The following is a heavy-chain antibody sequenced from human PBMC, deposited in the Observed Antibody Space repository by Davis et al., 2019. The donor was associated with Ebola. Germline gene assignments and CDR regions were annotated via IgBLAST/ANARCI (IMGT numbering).Heavy chain of an antibody. CDR3: STEQRELRLYYYYMDV. CDR1: EFTFNDAW. J-gene: IGHJ6*03. CDR2: AKRKTDGGTI. D-gene: IGHD6-25*01. Sequence: GESLKISCAASEFTFNDAWMSWVRQAPGKGLEWVGRAKRKTDGGTIDYAAPVKGRFTISRDDSKNTLYLQMNSLRTEDTAVYYCSTEQRELRLYYYYMDVWGKGTTVTVSS. V-gene: IGHV3-15*01.